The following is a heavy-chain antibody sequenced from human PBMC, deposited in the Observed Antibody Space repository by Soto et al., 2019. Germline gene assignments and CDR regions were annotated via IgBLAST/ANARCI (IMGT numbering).Heavy chain of an antibody. CDR1: GFTFRSYA. CDR3: AKLGWRGEPQVVGLPRTDY. Sequence: EVQLLESGGGLVQPGGSLRLSCAASGFTFRSYAMNWVRQAPGKGLAWVSAISRGGDDIYYADFVRGRFTVSRDNSKNTLYLQMNSLRADDTAVYYCAKLGWRGEPQVVGLPRTDYWGQGTLVTVSS. V-gene: IGHV3-23*01. CDR2: ISRGGDDI. J-gene: IGHJ4*02. D-gene: IGHD6-13*01.